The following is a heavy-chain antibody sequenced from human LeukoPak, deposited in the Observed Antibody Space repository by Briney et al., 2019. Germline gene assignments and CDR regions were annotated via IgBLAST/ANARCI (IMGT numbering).Heavy chain of an antibody. CDR1: GYTFTSYD. CDR2: MNPNSGNT. CDR3: ARGPLRFLEWTTPYYYYYYMDV. Sequence: GASVKVSCKASGYTFTSYDINWVRQATEQGLEWMGWMNPNSGNTGYAQKFQGRVTMTRNTSISTAYMELSSLRSEDTAVYYCARGPLRFLEWTTPYYYYYYMDVWGKGTTVTVSS. V-gene: IGHV1-8*01. J-gene: IGHJ6*03. D-gene: IGHD3-3*01.